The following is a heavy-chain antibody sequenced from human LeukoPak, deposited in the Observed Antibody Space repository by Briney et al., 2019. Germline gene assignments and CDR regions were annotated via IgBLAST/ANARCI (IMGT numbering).Heavy chain of an antibody. J-gene: IGHJ4*02. CDR2: INHSGYT. D-gene: IGHD4-17*01. CDR3: TRMTTGHDY. V-gene: IGHV4-34*01. CDR1: GVSFNDYY. Sequence: PSETLSLTCAVPGVSFNDYYWSCVRQTPGKGLEWIGEINHSGYTNDSPSLKSRVTLSIDTSRKQFSLNLRSVTVADTGIYYCTRMTTGHDYWGQGTLVTVSS.